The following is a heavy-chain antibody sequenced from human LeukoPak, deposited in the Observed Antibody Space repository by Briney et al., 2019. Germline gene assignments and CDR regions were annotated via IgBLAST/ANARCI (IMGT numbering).Heavy chain of an antibody. CDR2: INPSRGNT. CDR1: GYTFTSYY. CDR3: ARVRGVEFDY. V-gene: IGHV1-46*01. Sequence: ASVKVSCKTSGYTFTSYYMHWVRQAPGQGLEWMGIINPSRGNTNYEQRFQGRVTMTRDTSTRTVYMELSSLRSEDTALYYCARVRGVEFDYWGQGTLVTVSS. D-gene: IGHD3-10*01. J-gene: IGHJ4*02.